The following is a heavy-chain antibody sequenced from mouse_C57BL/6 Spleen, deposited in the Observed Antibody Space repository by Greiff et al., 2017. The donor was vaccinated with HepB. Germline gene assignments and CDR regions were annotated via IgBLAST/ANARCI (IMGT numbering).Heavy chain of an antibody. J-gene: IGHJ1*03. V-gene: IGHV2-3*01. Sequence: VKLMESGPGLVAPSQSLSITCTVSGFSLTSYGVSWVRQPPGKGLEWLGVIWGDGSTNYHSALISRLSISKDNSKSQVFLKLNSLQTDDTATYYCAKQGDYYGSSYGGYWYFDVWGTGTTVTVSS. CDR3: AKQGDYYGSSYGGYWYFDV. D-gene: IGHD1-1*01. CDR2: IWGDGST. CDR1: GFSLTSYG.